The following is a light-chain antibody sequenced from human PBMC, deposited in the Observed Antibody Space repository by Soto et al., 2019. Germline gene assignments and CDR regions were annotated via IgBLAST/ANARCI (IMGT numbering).Light chain of an antibody. CDR2: AAS. CDR1: QDISSW. CDR3: QHANSFPYT. J-gene: IGKJ2*01. Sequence: DIQMTQSPSSVSASVGDRVTITCRASQDISSWLAWYQQKPGKAPKLLIYAASSLQSGVPSRFSGSGSWTYFTLTICSLQPEDFATYYCQHANSFPYTFGQGTKLDIK. V-gene: IGKV1-12*01.